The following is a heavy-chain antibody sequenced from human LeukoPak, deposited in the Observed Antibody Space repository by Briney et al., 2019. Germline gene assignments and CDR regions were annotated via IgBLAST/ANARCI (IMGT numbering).Heavy chain of an antibody. D-gene: IGHD3-10*01. Sequence: SVKVSCKASGGTFSSYAISWVRQAPGQGLEWMGGIIPIFGTANYAQKFQGRVTITADESTSTAYMELSSLRSEDTAVYYCARVPLSSGSATAPDAFDIWGQATMVTVSS. CDR3: ARVPLSSGSATAPDAFDI. V-gene: IGHV1-69*01. CDR2: IIPIFGTA. J-gene: IGHJ3*02. CDR1: GGTFSSYA.